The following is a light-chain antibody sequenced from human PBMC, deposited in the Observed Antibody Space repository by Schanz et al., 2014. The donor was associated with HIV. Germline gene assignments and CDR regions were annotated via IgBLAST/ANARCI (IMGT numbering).Light chain of an antibody. CDR2: DVS. Sequence: QSALTQPASVSGSPGQSITISCTGTSNDVGGYNFVSWYQQHPGKAPKLIIYDVSNRPSGVSNRFSGSKSGNTASLTISGLQAEDEADYYCSSYTSSSSVVFRGGTKLTVL. V-gene: IGLV2-14*03. J-gene: IGLJ2*01. CDR3: SSYTSSSSVV. CDR1: SNDVGGYNF.